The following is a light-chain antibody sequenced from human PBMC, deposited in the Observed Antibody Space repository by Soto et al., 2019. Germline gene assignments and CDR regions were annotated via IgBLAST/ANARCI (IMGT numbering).Light chain of an antibody. CDR3: QQYHRYSYT. CDR2: DAS. V-gene: IGKV1-5*01. CDR1: QSISSW. Sequence: DIQMTQSPSILSASVGDRVTITCRASQSISSWLAWYQQKPGKAPKLLIYDASSLESGVPSRFSGSGSGTEFTLTISSLQPDDFATYYCQQYHRYSYTFGQGTKVDIK. J-gene: IGKJ2*01.